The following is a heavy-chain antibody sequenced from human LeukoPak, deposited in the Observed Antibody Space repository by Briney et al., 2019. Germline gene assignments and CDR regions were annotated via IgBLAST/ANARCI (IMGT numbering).Heavy chain of an antibody. CDR1: GFTVSSNY. CDR2: IFSGGTT. D-gene: IGHD5-18*01. V-gene: IGHV3-53*04. CDR3: ARGVLGYSYGFDY. Sequence: GGSLRLSCAASGFTVSSNYMSWVRQAPGKGLEWVSVIFSGGTTYYADSVKGRFTISRHSSENTLYLQMNSLRGEDTAVYYCARGVLGYSYGFDYWGQGTLVTVSS. J-gene: IGHJ4*02.